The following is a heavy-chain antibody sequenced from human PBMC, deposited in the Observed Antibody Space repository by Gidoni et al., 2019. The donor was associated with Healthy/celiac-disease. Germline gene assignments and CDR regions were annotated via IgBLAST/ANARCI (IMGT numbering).Heavy chain of an antibody. V-gene: IGHV4-38-2*01. CDR2: IYHSGST. CDR3: ARGYSYGYPPGFSFDY. Sequence: QVQLQESGPGLVKPSETLSLTCAVSGYSISSGYYWGWIRQPPGKGLEWIGSIYHSGSTYYNPSLKSRVTISVDTSKNQFSLKLSSVTAADTAVYYCARGYSYGYPPGFSFDYWGQGTLVTVSS. D-gene: IGHD5-18*01. CDR1: GYSISSGYY. J-gene: IGHJ4*02.